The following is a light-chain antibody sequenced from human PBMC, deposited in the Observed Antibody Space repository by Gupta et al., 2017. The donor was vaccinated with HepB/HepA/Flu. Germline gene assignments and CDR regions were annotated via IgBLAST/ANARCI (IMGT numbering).Light chain of an antibody. CDR3: QSYDSNNVV. Sequence: NFMLTQPHSVSESPGHTVTISCTRSRDNIASNNVQWYQQRPGSAPTTVIYDDNHRPSGVPARFAGSIDSSSNSASLTISGLKTEDEADYYCQSYDSNNVVFGGGTKLTVL. CDR2: DDN. V-gene: IGLV6-57*03. J-gene: IGLJ2*01. CDR1: RDNIASNN.